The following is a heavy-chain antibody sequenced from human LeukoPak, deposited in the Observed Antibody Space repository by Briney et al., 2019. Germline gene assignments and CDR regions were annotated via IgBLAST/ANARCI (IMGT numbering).Heavy chain of an antibody. CDR3: ASIGKTARPDY. CDR2: IRSDGSNK. J-gene: IGHJ4*02. Sequence: PGGSLRLSCAASGFTFSNYGMHWVRRAPGKGLEWVAFIRSDGSNKYYADSVKGRFTISRDNSKNTLYLQMSSLRAEDMAVYYCASIGKTARPDYWGQGTLVTVSS. D-gene: IGHD6-6*01. V-gene: IGHV3-30*02. CDR1: GFTFSNYG.